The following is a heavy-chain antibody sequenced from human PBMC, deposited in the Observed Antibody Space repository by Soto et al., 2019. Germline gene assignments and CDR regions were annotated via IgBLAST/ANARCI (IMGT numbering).Heavy chain of an antibody. CDR1: GASIRSSSYY. CDR2: IYHTGST. CDR3: ARLGLGNDYDFWSAYFH. D-gene: IGHD3-3*01. V-gene: IGHV4-39*01. Sequence: QVQLQESGPGVVKPSETLSLTCSVSGASIRSSSYYWGWIRQPPGKGRESIANIYHTGSTFYNPSLTGRVTISVDTSRNQFSLRLTSVTAADTAVYYCARLGLGNDYDFWSAYFHWGQGALVTVSS. J-gene: IGHJ4*02.